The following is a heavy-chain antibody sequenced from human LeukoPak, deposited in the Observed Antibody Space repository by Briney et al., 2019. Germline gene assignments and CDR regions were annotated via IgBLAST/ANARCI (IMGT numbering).Heavy chain of an antibody. CDR3: ASVSSGWYGYYYYYGMDV. V-gene: IGHV3-23*01. CDR1: GFTFSSYA. CDR2: ISGSGGST. J-gene: IGHJ6*02. Sequence: PGGSLRLSCAASGFTFSSYAMSWVRQAPGKGLEWVSAISGSGGSTYYADSVKGRFTISRDNSKNTLYLQMDSLRAEDTAVYYCASVSSGWYGYYYYYGMDVWGQGTTVTVSS. D-gene: IGHD6-19*01.